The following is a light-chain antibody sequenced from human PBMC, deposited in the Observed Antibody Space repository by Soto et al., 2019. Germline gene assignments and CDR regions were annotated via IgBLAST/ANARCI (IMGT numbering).Light chain of an antibody. CDR2: SNN. CDR3: AVWDDSLNGYV. CDR1: SSNIGSNT. Sequence: QSVLTQPPSASGTPGQRVTISCSGSSSNIGSNTVNWYQHLPGAAPKLLIQSNNQRPSGVPDRFSGSQSGTSASLAISGLQSEDEADYYCAVWDDSLNGYVFGTGTKLTVL. V-gene: IGLV1-44*01. J-gene: IGLJ1*01.